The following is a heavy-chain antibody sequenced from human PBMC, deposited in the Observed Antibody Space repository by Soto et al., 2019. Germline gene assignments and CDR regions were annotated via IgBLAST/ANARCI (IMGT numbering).Heavy chain of an antibody. V-gene: IGHV1-18*01. CDR2: ISGYNGNT. CDR1: GYTFRSYG. CDR3: AKADSNYAGSFSYYVMDV. Sequence: QVQLVQSGTEVKKPGASVKVSCKASGYTFRSYGISWVRQAPGQGLEWMGWISGYNGNTHYSQKFQGKVTMTTDTSTSTAYRELRNLGSDDTAVYYCAKADSNYAGSFSYYVMDVWGTGTMVTVSS. J-gene: IGHJ6*04. D-gene: IGHD4-4*01.